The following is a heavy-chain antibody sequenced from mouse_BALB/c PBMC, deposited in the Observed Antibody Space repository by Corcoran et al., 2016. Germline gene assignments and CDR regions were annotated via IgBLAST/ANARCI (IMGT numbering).Heavy chain of an antibody. CDR3: AREVPGGYPFDY. CDR2: IYPYNDDT. CDR1: GYTFTSYV. J-gene: IGHJ2*01. V-gene: IGHV1S136*01. Sequence: EVQLQQSGPELVKPGASVKMSCKASGYTFTSYVMHWVKQKPGQDLEWIGYIYPYNDDTKYNEEFKGKATLTSDKSSSTAYMELSSLTSEDSAVYYCAREVPGGYPFDYWGQGTTLTVSS. D-gene: IGHD2-2*01.